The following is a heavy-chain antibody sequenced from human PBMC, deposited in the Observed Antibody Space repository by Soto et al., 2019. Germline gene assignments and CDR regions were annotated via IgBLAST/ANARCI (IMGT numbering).Heavy chain of an antibody. J-gene: IGHJ4*01. V-gene: IGHV3-23*01. CDR2: ISGRGETP. CDR1: GFTYDTYP. CDR3: AKDRRITMVRGVLRAFDS. D-gene: IGHD3-10*01. Sequence: EVQLLESGGGLVQPGGSLRLSCAASGFTYDTYPMSWVRQAPGKGLELVSGISGRGETPYYADSVKGRFTISRDNYKNMLYLQMNSLRAEDTAVYYCAKDRRITMVRGVLRAFDSWGQGNLFTVSS.